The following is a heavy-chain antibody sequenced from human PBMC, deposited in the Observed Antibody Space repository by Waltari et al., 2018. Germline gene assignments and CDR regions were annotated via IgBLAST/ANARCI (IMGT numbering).Heavy chain of an antibody. Sequence: QVQLVQSGAEVKKPGSSVKVSCKASGGTFSSYAISWVRQAPGQGLEWMGGFDPEDGETIYAQKFQGRVTMTEDTSTDTAYMELSSLRSEDTAVYYCATLSGTTHYWGQGTLVTVSS. CDR1: GGTFSSYA. J-gene: IGHJ4*02. CDR2: FDPEDGET. D-gene: IGHD1-1*01. CDR3: ATLSGTTHY. V-gene: IGHV1-24*01.